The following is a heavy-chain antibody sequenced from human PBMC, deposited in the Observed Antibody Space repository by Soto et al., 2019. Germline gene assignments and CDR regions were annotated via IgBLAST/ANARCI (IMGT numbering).Heavy chain of an antibody. Sequence: GASVKVSCKASGYTFTGYYMHWVRQAPGQGVEWMGWINPNSGSTNYAQKFQGRVTMTRDTSISTAYMELSRLRSDDTAVYYCARDPVPKYYYDSSGYWFDSWGQGTLVTVSS. D-gene: IGHD3-22*01. CDR1: GYTFTGYY. V-gene: IGHV1-2*02. J-gene: IGHJ5*01. CDR2: INPNSGST. CDR3: ARDPVPKYYYDSSGYWFDS.